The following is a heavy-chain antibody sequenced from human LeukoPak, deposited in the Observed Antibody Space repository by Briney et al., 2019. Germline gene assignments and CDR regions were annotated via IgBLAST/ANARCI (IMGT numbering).Heavy chain of an antibody. CDR3: AKTPLYCSSTSCYAGDSTNWFDP. V-gene: IGHV3-23*01. CDR2: ISGSGGST. Sequence: PGGSLRLSCAASGFTFSSYAMSWVRQAPGKGLEWVSAISGSGGSTYYADSVKGRFTISRDNSKNTLYLQMNSLRAEDTAVYYCAKTPLYCSSTSCYAGDSTNWFDPWDQGTLVTVSS. CDR1: GFTFSSYA. D-gene: IGHD2-2*01. J-gene: IGHJ5*02.